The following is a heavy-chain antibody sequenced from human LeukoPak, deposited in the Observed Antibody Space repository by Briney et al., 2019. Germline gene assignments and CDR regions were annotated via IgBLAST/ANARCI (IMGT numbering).Heavy chain of an antibody. V-gene: IGHV4-59*01. D-gene: IGHD4-17*01. Sequence: SETLSLTCTVSGGSISSYYWSWIRQPPGKGLEWIGYIYYSGSTNYNPSLKSRVTISVDTSKNQFSLKLSSVTAADTAVYYCARVERGDYGIDYWGQGTLVTVSS. CDR2: IYYSGST. J-gene: IGHJ4*02. CDR1: GGSISSYY. CDR3: ARVERGDYGIDY.